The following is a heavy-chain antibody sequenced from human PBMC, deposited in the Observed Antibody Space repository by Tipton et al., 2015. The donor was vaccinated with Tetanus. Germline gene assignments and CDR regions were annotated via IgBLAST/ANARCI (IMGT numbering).Heavy chain of an antibody. J-gene: IGHJ4*02. CDR2: ITTTSDTI. CDR3: AKDGGTSGWYIHFDY. CDR1: GFTFSSYN. Sequence: SLRLSCAASGFTFSSYNMNWVRQAPGKGLEWVSYITTTSDTIYYADSVKGRFTISRDNAKDSLYLQMNSLRAEDTAVYYCAKDGGTSGWYIHFDYWGQGTLVTVSS. D-gene: IGHD6-19*01. V-gene: IGHV3-48*01.